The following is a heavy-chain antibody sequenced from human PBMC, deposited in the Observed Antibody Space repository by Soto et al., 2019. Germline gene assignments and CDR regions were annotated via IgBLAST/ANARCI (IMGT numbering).Heavy chain of an antibody. V-gene: IGHV3-30*18. CDR3: AKDLLRYSYYHAMDV. J-gene: IGHJ6*02. CDR1: GFTFSSYG. CDR2: ISYDGSNK. Sequence: QVQLVESGGGVVQPGRSLRLSCAASGFTFSSYGMHWVRQAPGKGLEWVAGISYDGSNKYYADYVKGRFTISRDNSNNTLYLQMNSLRGEDTAVYYCAKDLLRYSYYHAMDVWGQETTVSVSS.